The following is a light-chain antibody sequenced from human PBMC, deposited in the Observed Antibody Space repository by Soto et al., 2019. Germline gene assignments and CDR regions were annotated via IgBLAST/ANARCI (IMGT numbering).Light chain of an antibody. Sequence: IQLTQSPSSLSASVGDRVTITCRASQGISSYLGWYQQKPGKAPNLLIYDASTLHSGVPSRFSGGGSGTDFTLTISSLQPEDFATYYCQQVTVYPSTFGGGTKVDIK. V-gene: IGKV1-9*01. CDR1: QGISSY. J-gene: IGKJ4*01. CDR2: DAS. CDR3: QQVTVYPST.